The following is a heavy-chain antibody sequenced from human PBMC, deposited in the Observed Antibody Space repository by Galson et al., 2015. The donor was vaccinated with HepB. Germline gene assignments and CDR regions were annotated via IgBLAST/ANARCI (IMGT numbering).Heavy chain of an antibody. CDR2: IYYSGST. CDR1: GGSISSYY. CDR3: ARQKRLQEQLWLGEVDY. V-gene: IGHV4-59*08. J-gene: IGHJ4*02. D-gene: IGHD5-18*01. Sequence: ETLSLTCTVSGGSISSYYWSWIRQPPGKGLEWIGYIYYSGSTNYNPSLKSRVTISVDASKNQFSLKLSSVTAADTAVYYCARQKRLQEQLWLGEVDYWGQGTLVTVSS.